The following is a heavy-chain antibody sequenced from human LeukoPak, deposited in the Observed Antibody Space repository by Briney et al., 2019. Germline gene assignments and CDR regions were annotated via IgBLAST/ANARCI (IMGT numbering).Heavy chain of an antibody. Sequence: GGSQRLSCAASGFTFSDYWMHWVRQAPGKGLEWVSSISPSSSYIYYGDSVKGRFTMSRDNAKNSLYLQMDSLRVEDTALYYCVRGLYYGSGTYYNAMVGSWFDPWGQGTLVTVSP. V-gene: IGHV3-21*01. CDR3: VRGLYYGSGTYYNAMVGSWFDP. CDR2: ISPSSSYI. CDR1: GFTFSDYW. J-gene: IGHJ5*02. D-gene: IGHD3-10*01.